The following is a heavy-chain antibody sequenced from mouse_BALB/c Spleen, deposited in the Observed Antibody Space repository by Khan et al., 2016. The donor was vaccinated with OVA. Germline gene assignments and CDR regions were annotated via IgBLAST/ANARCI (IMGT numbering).Heavy chain of an antibody. CDR1: DYTFTDFA. V-gene: IGHV1S137*01. D-gene: IGHD1-3*01. J-gene: IGHJ3*01. CDR3: VRGSGKSRFAY. Sequence: QVRLQQSGAELVRPGVSVKISCKGSDYTFTDFAMHCVKQSHAKSLEWLGVISTYYGDADYNHKFRDKATMTVDKSSSTAYMELAGLTSEDSAIYYCVRGSGKSRFAYWGQGTLVTVSA. CDR2: ISTYYGDA.